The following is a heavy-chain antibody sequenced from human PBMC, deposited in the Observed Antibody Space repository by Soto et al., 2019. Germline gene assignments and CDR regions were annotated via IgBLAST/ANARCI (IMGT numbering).Heavy chain of an antibody. Sequence: GGSLRLSCVASGFSFSNYNMNWVRQAPGKGLEWVSYITDSSDTVHYADSVRGRFTISRDNAESSLYLQMNSLRDEGTAVYFCARDFGHGYYLDYWGRGTLVTVSS. CDR3: ARDFGHGYYLDY. V-gene: IGHV3-48*02. J-gene: IGHJ4*02. CDR1: GFSFSNYN. D-gene: IGHD3-3*01. CDR2: ITDSSDTV.